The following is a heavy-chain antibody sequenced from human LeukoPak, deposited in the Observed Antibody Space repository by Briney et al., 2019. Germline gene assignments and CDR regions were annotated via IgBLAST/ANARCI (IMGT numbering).Heavy chain of an antibody. J-gene: IGHJ4*02. Sequence: ASVKVSCKASGYTFTNYGISWVRQAPGQGLEWMGWISTYSGNTNYAQKLQGRVTMTTDTSTSTAYMELRSLRSDNTAVYYCARDLYSSSWLQDYWGQRSLLTVSS. CDR1: GYTFTNYG. CDR3: ARDLYSSSWLQDY. V-gene: IGHV1-18*01. CDR2: ISTYSGNT. D-gene: IGHD6-13*01.